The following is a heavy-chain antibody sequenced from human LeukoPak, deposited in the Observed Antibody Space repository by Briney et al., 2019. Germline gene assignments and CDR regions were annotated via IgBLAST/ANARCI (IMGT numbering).Heavy chain of an antibody. V-gene: IGHV3-30*02. Sequence: GGSLRLSCAASGFTFSRYGMHWVRQAPGKGLEWVAYIQYDGSNEQYADSVKGRFTISRDNSKNTLYLQMNSLGAEDTAVYYCAVHNSGFCYWGQGTQVTVSS. CDR3: AVHNSGFCY. CDR2: IQYDGSNE. J-gene: IGHJ4*02. D-gene: IGHD3-22*01. CDR1: GFTFSRYG.